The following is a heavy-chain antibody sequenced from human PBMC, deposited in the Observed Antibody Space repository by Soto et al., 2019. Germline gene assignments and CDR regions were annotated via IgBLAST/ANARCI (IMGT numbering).Heavy chain of an antibody. D-gene: IGHD3-10*01. Sequence: QVQLVQSGAEMKMPGSSVKVSCKTSGSIFITYGISWVRQAPGQGLEWMGGIIPFLGKINHAQSFQDRVTITADKATSTVYLELTDLISNDTAVYYCAREPAHRGASGRPLLPENFVSWGQGTRVTVSS. V-gene: IGHV1-69*06. CDR2: IIPFLGKI. CDR1: GSIFITYG. J-gene: IGHJ4*02. CDR3: AREPAHRGASGRPLLPENFVS.